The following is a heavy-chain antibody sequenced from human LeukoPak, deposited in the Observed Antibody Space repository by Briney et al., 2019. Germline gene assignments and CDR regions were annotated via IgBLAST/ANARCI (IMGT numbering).Heavy chain of an antibody. CDR3: ATPRYSYDVFAFDI. J-gene: IGHJ3*02. CDR1: GFTFSSYA. Sequence: GGSLRLSCAASGFTFSSYAMSWVRQAPGKGLEWVSAISGSGSTIYYADSVKGRFTISRDNAKNSLYLQMNSLRAEDTAVYYCATPRYSYDVFAFDIWGQGTMVTVSS. V-gene: IGHV3-23*01. CDR2: ISGSGSTI. D-gene: IGHD2-15*01.